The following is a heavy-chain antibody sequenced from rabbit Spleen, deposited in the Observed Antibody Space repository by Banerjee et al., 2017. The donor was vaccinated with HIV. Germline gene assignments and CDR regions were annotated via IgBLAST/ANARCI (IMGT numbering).Heavy chain of an antibody. CDR3: ARDAGRGDYIDGVFNL. Sequence: QQQLEESGGGLVKPGGTLTLTCKASGIDFSSYYYMCWVRQAPGKGLEWIACIGTSSGITYYASWAKGRFTVSKTSSTTVTLQMTSLTAADTATYFCARDAGRGDYIDGVFNLWGQGTLVTVS. V-gene: IGHV1S45*01. CDR1: GIDFSSYYY. D-gene: IGHD8-1*01. J-gene: IGHJ4*01. CDR2: IGTSSGIT.